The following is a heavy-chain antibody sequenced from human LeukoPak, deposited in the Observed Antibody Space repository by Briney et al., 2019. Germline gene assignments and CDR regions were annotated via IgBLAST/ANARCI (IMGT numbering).Heavy chain of an antibody. CDR2: IWYDGSNK. Sequence: GGSLRLSCAASGFTFSSYGMHWVRQAPGKGLEWVAVIWYDGSNKYYADSVKGRFTISRDNSKNTLYLQMNSLRAEDTAVYYCARGGKMYDFWSGYAQDYWGQGTLVTVSS. CDR3: ARGGKMYDFWSGYAQDY. V-gene: IGHV3-33*01. J-gene: IGHJ4*02. CDR1: GFTFSSYG. D-gene: IGHD3-3*01.